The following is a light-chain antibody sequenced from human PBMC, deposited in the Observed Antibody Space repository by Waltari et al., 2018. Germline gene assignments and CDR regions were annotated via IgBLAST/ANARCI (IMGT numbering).Light chain of an antibody. CDR1: QGLGTW. V-gene: IGKV1-12*01. CDR3: QQVNSFPPT. J-gene: IGKJ1*01. Sequence: DIHMTQSPSSVSASVGDRVTITCRASQGLGTWLAWYQQKPGQAPKVLIYGASTLLTGVPSRFSGSGSGTEFTLTITGLQPEDFATYFCQQVNSFPPTFGQGTRVEV. CDR2: GAS.